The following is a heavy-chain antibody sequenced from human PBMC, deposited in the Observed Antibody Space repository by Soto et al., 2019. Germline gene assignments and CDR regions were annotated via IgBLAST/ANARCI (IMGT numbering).Heavy chain of an antibody. J-gene: IGHJ4*02. CDR2: INPSGGST. Sequence: ASVKVSCKASGYTFTSYYMHWVRQAPGQGLEWVGIINPSGGSTSYAQKFQGRVTMTRDTSTSTVYMELSSLRSEDTAVYYCAAVLVTTTFLFDYWGQGTLVTVSS. CDR3: AAVLVTTTFLFDY. D-gene: IGHD4-17*01. CDR1: GYTFTSYY. V-gene: IGHV1-46*01.